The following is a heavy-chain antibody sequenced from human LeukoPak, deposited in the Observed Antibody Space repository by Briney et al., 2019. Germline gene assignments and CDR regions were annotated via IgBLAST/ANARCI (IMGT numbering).Heavy chain of an antibody. V-gene: IGHV3-33*01. CDR2: IWYDGSNK. D-gene: IGHD3-22*01. CDR3: ASADYYDSSGPPDY. Sequence: GGSLRLSCAASGFTFSSYGMHWVRQAPGKGLEWVAVIWYDGSNKYYADSVKGRFTISRGNSKNTLYLQMNSLRAEDTAVYYCASADYYDSSGPPDYWGQGTLVTVSS. CDR1: GFTFSSYG. J-gene: IGHJ4*02.